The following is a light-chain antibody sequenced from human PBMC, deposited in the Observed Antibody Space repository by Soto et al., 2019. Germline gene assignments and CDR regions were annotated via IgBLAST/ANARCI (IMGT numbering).Light chain of an antibody. Sequence: EIVLTQSPATLSLSPGERATLSCRASQSVSSYLAWYQQKPGQAPRLLIYDASNRATGIPARFSGSGSGTDFTLTISVLEPEDFAVYYCQQRSNSPQTFCQGTKLQIK. V-gene: IGKV3-11*01. CDR1: QSVSSY. CDR2: DAS. CDR3: QQRSNSPQT. J-gene: IGKJ2*01.